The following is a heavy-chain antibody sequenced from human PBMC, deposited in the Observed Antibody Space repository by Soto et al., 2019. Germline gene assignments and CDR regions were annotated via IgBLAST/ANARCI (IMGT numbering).Heavy chain of an antibody. CDR2: IFPLTDIP. Sequence: SVKVSCKASGYTFINYPINWVRQAPGQGLEWMGSIFPLTDIPDYAQNFQARLTISADKSTSTAYMELSSLTSDDTAMYFCARGPLVVLNYFESWGQGTLVTVSS. CDR3: ARGPLVVLNYFES. V-gene: IGHV1-69*04. CDR1: GYTFINYP. J-gene: IGHJ4*02.